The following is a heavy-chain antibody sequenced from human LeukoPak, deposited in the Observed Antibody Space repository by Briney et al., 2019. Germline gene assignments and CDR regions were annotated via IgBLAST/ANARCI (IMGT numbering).Heavy chain of an antibody. D-gene: IGHD3-16*01. CDR2: IKHDGSEKQDGSEK. CDR1: GFTFSRYW. CDR3: ARSGDTRFGELVL. Sequence: GGSLRLSCAASGFTFSRYWMSWVRQAPGKGLEWVANIKHDGSEKQDGSEKNYVDSVKGRFTISRDNAKNSLYLQMNSLRAEDTAVYYCARSGDTRFGELVLWGQGTLVTVSS. J-gene: IGHJ1*01. V-gene: IGHV3-7*01.